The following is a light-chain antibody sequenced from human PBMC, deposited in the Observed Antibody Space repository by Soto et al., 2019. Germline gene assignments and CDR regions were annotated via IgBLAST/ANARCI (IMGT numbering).Light chain of an antibody. CDR1: QSFSSK. CDR2: GVS. CDR3: QQYNNWPHT. V-gene: IGKV3-15*01. J-gene: IGKJ2*01. Sequence: ERVMTQSPGILSPWTGAXCPLSSRASQSFSSKLAWFQQKPGQAPSLLIYGVSTRATGVPVRFSGSGSGTEFTLTINSLQSEDFAVYYCQQYNNWPHTFGQGTKVDNK.